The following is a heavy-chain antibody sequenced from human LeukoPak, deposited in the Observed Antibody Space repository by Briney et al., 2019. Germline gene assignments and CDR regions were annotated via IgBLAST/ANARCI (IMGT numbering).Heavy chain of an antibody. J-gene: IGHJ3*02. CDR1: GGTFSSYA. CDR2: IIPIFGTA. V-gene: IGHV1-69*13. D-gene: IGHD3-22*01. Sequence: SVKVSCKASGGTFSSYAISWVRQAPGQGLERMGGIIPIFGTANYAQKFQGRVTITADESTSTAYMELSSLRSEDTAVYHCARAAITMIVPSWAFDIWGQGTMVTVSS. CDR3: ARAAITMIVPSWAFDI.